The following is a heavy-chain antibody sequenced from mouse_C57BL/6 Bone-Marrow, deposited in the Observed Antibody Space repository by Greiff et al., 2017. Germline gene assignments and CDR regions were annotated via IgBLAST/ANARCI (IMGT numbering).Heavy chain of an antibody. V-gene: IGHV1-5*01. CDR3: TRWGITWDYYAMDY. CDR2: IYPGNSDT. Sequence: EVKVEESGTVLARPGASVKMSCKTSGYTFTSYWMHWVKQRPGQGLEWIGAIYPGNSDTSYNQKFKGKAKLTAVTSASTAYMELSSLTNEDSAVYYCTRWGITWDYYAMDYWGQGTSVTVSS. J-gene: IGHJ4*01. CDR1: GYTFTSYW.